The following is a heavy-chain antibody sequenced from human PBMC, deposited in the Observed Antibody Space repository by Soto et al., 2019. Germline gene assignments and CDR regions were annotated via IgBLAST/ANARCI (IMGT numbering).Heavy chain of an antibody. D-gene: IGHD6-13*01. CDR1: GYSFTSYW. CDR2: IDPSDSYT. J-gene: IGHJ6*02. V-gene: IGHV5-10-1*01. Sequence: GESLKISCKGSGYSFTSYWISWVLQIPGKGLEWMGRIDPSDSYTNYSPSFQGHVTISADKSISTAYLQWSSLKASDTAMYYCATKYISSMRRYYYGMDFLGQGITVTVSS. CDR3: ATKYISSMRRYYYGMDF.